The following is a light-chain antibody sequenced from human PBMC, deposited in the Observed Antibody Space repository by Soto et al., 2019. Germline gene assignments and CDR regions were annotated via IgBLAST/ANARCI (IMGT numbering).Light chain of an antibody. V-gene: IGKV1-33*01. Sequence: DIQMTQSPPSLSASVRDRVTITCQASQDITNCLNWYQQRPGKAPKLLIYDASNLQTGVPSRFSGSGSGTDFSFTITGLQPEDVATYYCQQCHIRPFTFGPGTAVNIK. J-gene: IGKJ3*01. CDR2: DAS. CDR1: QDITNC. CDR3: QQCHIRPFT.